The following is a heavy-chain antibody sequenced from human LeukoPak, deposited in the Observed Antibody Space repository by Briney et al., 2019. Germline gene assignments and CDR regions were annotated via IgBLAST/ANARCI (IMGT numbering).Heavy chain of an antibody. V-gene: IGHV4-4*07. D-gene: IGHD2-2*01. CDR1: GGSISSYY. Sequence: SETLSLTCTVSGGSISSYYWSWIRQPAGKGLEWIGRIYTSGSTNYNRSLKSRVTMSVDTSKNQFSRKLSSVTAADTAVYYCARERLVVVVPAANLNWFDPWGQGTLVTVSS. CDR2: IYTSGST. J-gene: IGHJ5*02. CDR3: ARERLVVVVPAANLNWFDP.